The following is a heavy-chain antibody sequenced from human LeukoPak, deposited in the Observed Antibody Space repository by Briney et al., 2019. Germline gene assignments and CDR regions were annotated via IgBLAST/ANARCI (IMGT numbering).Heavy chain of an antibody. V-gene: IGHV1-69*01. Sequence: GSSVKVSCKASGGTFSSYAISWVRQAPGQGLEWMGGIIPIFGTANYAQKFQGRVTITADESTSTAYMELRSLRSDDTAVYYCARDYYYDSSGDFDYWGQGTLVTVSS. CDR2: IIPIFGTA. CDR1: GGTFSSYA. J-gene: IGHJ4*02. CDR3: ARDYYYDSSGDFDY. D-gene: IGHD3-22*01.